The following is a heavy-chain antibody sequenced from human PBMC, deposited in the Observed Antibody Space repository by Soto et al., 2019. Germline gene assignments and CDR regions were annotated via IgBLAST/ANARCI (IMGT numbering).Heavy chain of an antibody. CDR1: GFTFDDYA. CDR2: ISWNSGSI. V-gene: IGHV3-9*01. J-gene: IGHJ4*02. CDR3: AKDGRGQVY. Sequence: GGSLRLSCAASGFTFDDYAMHWVRQAPGKGLEWVSGISWNSGSIGYADSVKGRFTISRDNAKNSLYLQMNSLRAEDTALYYCAKDGRGQVYWGQGTLVTVSS. D-gene: IGHD1-26*01.